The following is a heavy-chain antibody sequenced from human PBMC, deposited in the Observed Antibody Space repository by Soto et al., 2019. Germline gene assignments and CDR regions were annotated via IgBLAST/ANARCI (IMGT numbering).Heavy chain of an antibody. Sequence: EVQLLESGGGLVQPGGSLRLSCAASVFTFSNYAMTWVRQAPGKGLEWGSVISGSGGSTYYADSVKGWFTIYRDNSKNTRYLQMNSRRAENTAVYKCAKRTRTSCSPFDYWGQGPLVTVSS. D-gene: IGHD2-2*01. CDR3: AKRTRTSCSPFDY. J-gene: IGHJ4*02. V-gene: IGHV3-23*01. CDR1: VFTFSNYA. CDR2: ISGSGGST.